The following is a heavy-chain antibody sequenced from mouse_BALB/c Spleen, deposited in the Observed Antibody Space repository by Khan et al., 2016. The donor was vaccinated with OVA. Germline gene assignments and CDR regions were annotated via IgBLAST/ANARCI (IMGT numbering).Heavy chain of an antibody. V-gene: IGHV5-17*02. Sequence: EVELVESGGGLVQPGGSRKLSCAASGFTFSSFGMHWVRQAPEKGLEWVAYISSGSSTIYYADTVKGRFTISRDNPKNTLLLQMTSLRSEDEAMKDYARRGGKYYAMDYWGQGTSVTVSS. CDR2: ISSGSSTI. CDR1: GFTFSSFG. J-gene: IGHJ4*01. CDR3: ARRGGKYYAMDY.